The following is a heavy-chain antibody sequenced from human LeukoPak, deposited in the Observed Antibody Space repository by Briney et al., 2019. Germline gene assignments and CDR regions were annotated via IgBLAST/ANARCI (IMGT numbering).Heavy chain of an antibody. D-gene: IGHD3-10*01. CDR1: GYTFTSYY. CDR3: ARVRYGSGVDY. J-gene: IGHJ4*02. V-gene: IGHV1-18*04. Sequence: ASVKVSCKASGYTFTSYYMHWVRQAPGQGLEWMGWISAYNGNTNYAQKLQGRVTMTTDTSTSTAYMELRSLRSDDTAVYYCARVRYGSGVDYWGQGTLVTVSS. CDR2: ISAYNGNT.